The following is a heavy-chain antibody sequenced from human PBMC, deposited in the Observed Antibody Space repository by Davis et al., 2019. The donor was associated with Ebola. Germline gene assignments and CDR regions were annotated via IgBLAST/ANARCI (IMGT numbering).Heavy chain of an antibody. V-gene: IGHV3-23*01. CDR3: AREARYAIGVNDY. J-gene: IGHJ4*02. D-gene: IGHD3-3*01. Sequence: GGSLRLSCTDSVITFSSYAMTWVRQAPGKGLEWVSAISGSGGSTYYADSVKGRFTISRDNSKKTLYLQMNSLRAEDTAVYYCAREARYAIGVNDYWGQGTLVTVSS. CDR2: ISGSGGST. CDR1: VITFSSYA.